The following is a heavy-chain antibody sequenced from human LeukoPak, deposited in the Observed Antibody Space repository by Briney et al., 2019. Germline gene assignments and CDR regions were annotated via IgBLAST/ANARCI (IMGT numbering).Heavy chain of an antibody. D-gene: IGHD1-26*01. CDR1: GDSVSSNRAA. CDR3: ARQGRSGASYSGLDS. Sequence: SQTLSLTCAISGDSVSSNRAAWNWIRQSPSRGLEWLGRTYYRSSWYNDYTLSLRGRITVDPDTSKNQFSLQLNSVSPEDTAVYYCARQGRSGASYSGLDSWGQGTLVTVSS. J-gene: IGHJ4*02. V-gene: IGHV6-1*01. CDR2: TYYRSSWYN.